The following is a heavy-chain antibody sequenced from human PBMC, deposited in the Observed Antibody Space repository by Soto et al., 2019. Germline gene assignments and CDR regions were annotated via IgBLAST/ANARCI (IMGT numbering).Heavy chain of an antibody. CDR1: GFTFSNYG. D-gene: IGHD2-8*01. V-gene: IGHV3-30*18. CDR3: AKCVSNLRVIFGPNGLIDS. Sequence: GGSLRLSCAASGFTFSNYGMHWVRQAPGKGLEWLAIISHDGSDLKYADSVKGRFTISRDNSRNTLYLQIDSLRPEDTAMYYCAKCVSNLRVIFGPNGLIDSWGQGTLVTVSS. CDR2: ISHDGSDL. J-gene: IGHJ4*02.